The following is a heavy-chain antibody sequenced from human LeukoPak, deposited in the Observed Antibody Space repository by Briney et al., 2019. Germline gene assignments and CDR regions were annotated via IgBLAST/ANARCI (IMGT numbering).Heavy chain of an antibody. CDR1: GGTFSSYA. J-gene: IGHJ6*02. D-gene: IGHD2-2*01. CDR3: ARVGYCSSTSCYSYYYYYGMDV. Sequence: SVKVSCKASGGTFSSYAISWVRQAPGQGLEWMGRIIPIFGIANYAQKFQGRVTITADKSTSTAYTELSSLRSEDTAVYYCARVGYCSSTSCYSYYYYYGMDVWGQGTTVTVSS. CDR2: IIPIFGIA. V-gene: IGHV1-69*04.